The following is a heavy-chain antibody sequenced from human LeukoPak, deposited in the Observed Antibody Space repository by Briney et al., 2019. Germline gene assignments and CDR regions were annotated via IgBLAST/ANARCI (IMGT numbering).Heavy chain of an antibody. V-gene: IGHV3-64*02. J-gene: IGHJ3*02. Sequence: TGGSLRLSCAASGFTFSSYSMHWVRQAPGKGLEYVSAISSSGGSTYYTDSVKGRFTISRDNSKNILYLQMGSLRAEDMAVYYCARDHPSRSGWNDAFDIWGHGTMVTVSS. CDR2: ISSSGGST. CDR1: GFTFSSYS. D-gene: IGHD3-9*01. CDR3: ARDHPSRSGWNDAFDI.